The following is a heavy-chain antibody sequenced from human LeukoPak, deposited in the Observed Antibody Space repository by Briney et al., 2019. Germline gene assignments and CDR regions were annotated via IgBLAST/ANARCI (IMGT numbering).Heavy chain of an antibody. V-gene: IGHV3-33*01. D-gene: IGHD2-2*01. Sequence: GRSLRLSCAASGFTFSSYGMHWVRQAPGKGLEWVAVIWYDGSNKYYADSVKGRFTISRDNSKSTLYLQMNSLRTEDTAVYYCARYCSSTSCYQYFDYGGQGTLVTVSS. J-gene: IGHJ4*02. CDR1: GFTFSSYG. CDR2: IWYDGSNK. CDR3: ARYCSSTSCYQYFDY.